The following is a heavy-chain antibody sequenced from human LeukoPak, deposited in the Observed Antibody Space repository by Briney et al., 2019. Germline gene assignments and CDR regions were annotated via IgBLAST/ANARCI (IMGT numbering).Heavy chain of an antibody. Sequence: GGSLRLSCAASGFMFSSYAMSWVRQAPGRGLEWVSAISGSGGSTYYADSVKGRFTISRDNSKNTLYLQMNSLRAEDTAVYYCAKDLYYDFWSGYFDYWGQGTLVTVSS. D-gene: IGHD3-3*01. V-gene: IGHV3-23*01. CDR1: GFMFSSYA. J-gene: IGHJ4*02. CDR2: ISGSGGST. CDR3: AKDLYYDFWSGYFDY.